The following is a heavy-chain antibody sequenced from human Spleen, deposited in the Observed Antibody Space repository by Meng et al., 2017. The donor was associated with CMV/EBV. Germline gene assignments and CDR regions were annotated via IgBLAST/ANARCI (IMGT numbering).Heavy chain of an antibody. CDR1: GFTFKHYA. Sequence: GGSLRLSCVASGFTFKHYAMSWVRQAPGKGLEWVSTLSGSSGNRFIADSVKGRFTVSRDNSENTLYVQMNSLRVEDTAVYYCARDLNESSGYYRAFEIWGQGTVVTVSS. CDR3: ARDLNESSGYYRAFEI. CDR2: LSGSSGNR. V-gene: IGHV3-23*01. D-gene: IGHD3-22*01. J-gene: IGHJ3*02.